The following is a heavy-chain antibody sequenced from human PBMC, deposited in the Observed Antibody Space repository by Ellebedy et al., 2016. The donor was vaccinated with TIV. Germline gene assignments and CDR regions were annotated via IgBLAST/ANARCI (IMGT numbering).Heavy chain of an antibody. V-gene: IGHV5-10-1*01. Sequence: GESLKISCKGSGYSFTSYWISWVRQMPGKGLEWMGRIDPSDSYTNYSPSFQGHVTISADKSISTAYLQWSSLKASDTAMYYCAREDSGYDNYYYYGMDVWGQGTTVTVSS. CDR3: AREDSGYDNYYYYGMDV. CDR2: IDPSDSYT. J-gene: IGHJ6*02. D-gene: IGHD5-12*01. CDR1: GYSFTSYW.